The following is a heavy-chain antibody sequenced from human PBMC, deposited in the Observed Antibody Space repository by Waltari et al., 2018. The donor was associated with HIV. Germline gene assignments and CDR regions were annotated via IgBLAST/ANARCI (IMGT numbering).Heavy chain of an antibody. Sequence: QVQLQQWGAGLLKPSETLSLTCAVYGGSFSGYYWSWIRQPPGKGLGWIGEINHSGSTNYNPSLKSRVTISVDTSKNQFSLKLSSVTAADTAVYYCARTYYYGSGSSHDYWGQGTLVTVSS. V-gene: IGHV4-34*01. CDR3: ARTYYYGSGSSHDY. D-gene: IGHD3-10*01. CDR1: GGSFSGYY. J-gene: IGHJ4*02. CDR2: INHSGST.